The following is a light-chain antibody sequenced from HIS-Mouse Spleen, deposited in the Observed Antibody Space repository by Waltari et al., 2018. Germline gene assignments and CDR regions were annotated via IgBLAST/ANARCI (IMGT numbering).Light chain of an antibody. CDR1: SSDVGGFNY. CDR3: CSYAGSYTYV. J-gene: IGLJ1*01. Sequence: QSALTQPRSVSGSPGPSVTISCTGPSSDVGGFNYVSWYQQHPVKAPKLMIYDVSKRPSGVPDRFSGSKSGNTASLTISGLQAEDEADYYCCSYAGSYTYVFGTGTKVTVL. V-gene: IGLV2-11*01. CDR2: DVS.